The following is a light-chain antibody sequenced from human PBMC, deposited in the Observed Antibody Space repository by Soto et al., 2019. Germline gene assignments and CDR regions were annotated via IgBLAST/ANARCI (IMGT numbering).Light chain of an antibody. CDR1: QSVSSN. V-gene: IGKV3-15*01. J-gene: IGKJ1*01. CDR2: GAS. Sequence: EMVMTQSPATLSVSPGERATLSCRASQSVSSNLAWYQQKPGQAPRLLIYGASTRATGIPARFSGSGSGTEFTLTISSLKSEDFAVYYCQQYNNWPPWTFGQWTKGDIK. CDR3: QQYNNWPPWT.